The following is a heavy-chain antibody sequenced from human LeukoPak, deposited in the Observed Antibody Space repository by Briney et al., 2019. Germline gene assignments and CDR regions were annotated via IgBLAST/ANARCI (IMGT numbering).Heavy chain of an antibody. D-gene: IGHD3-10*01. V-gene: IGHV3-30*18. CDR1: GFTFSSYG. CDR3: AKALPDYSDAFDI. J-gene: IGHJ3*02. CDR2: ISYDGSNK. Sequence: GGSLRLSCAASGFTFSSYGMHWVRQTPGKGLEWVAVISYDGSNKYYADSVKGRFTISRDNSKNTLYLQMNSLRAEDTAVYYCAKALPDYSDAFDIWGQGTMVTVSS.